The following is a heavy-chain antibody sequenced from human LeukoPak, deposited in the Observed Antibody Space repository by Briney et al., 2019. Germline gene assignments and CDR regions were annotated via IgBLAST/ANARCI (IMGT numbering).Heavy chain of an antibody. Sequence: HSQTLSLTCAISGDSVSSINGAWNWVRQSPSRGLEWLGRTYYRSKWYSDYAVPIQGRMSINPDTSKNQFTLHLFSVTPDDTAVYYCARDVATTGWYTFDYWGQGTLVTVSS. CDR3: ARDVATTGWYTFDY. CDR2: TYYRSKWYS. CDR1: GDSVSSINGA. V-gene: IGHV6-1*01. D-gene: IGHD6-19*01. J-gene: IGHJ4*02.